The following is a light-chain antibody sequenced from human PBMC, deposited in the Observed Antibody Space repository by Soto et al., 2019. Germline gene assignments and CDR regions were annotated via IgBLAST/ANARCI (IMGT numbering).Light chain of an antibody. CDR2: EVS. CDR3: SSFISSSTRV. V-gene: IGLV2-14*01. CDR1: SSDVGGYKY. Sequence: QSALTQPASVSGSPGQPITISCTGTSSDVGGYKYVSWYQQHPGKAPKLMIYEVSNRPSGVSNRFSGSKSGNTASLTISGLQAEDEADYYCSSFISSSTRVFGGGTKVTVL. J-gene: IGLJ3*02.